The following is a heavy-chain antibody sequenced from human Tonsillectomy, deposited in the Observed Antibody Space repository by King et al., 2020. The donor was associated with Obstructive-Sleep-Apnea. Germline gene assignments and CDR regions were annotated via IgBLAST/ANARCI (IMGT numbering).Heavy chain of an antibody. J-gene: IGHJ4*02. D-gene: IGHD1-26*01. CDR2: IRFDGSEN. V-gene: IGHV3-30*02. CDR1: GFTFSDSG. Sequence: QLVQSGGGVVQPGRSLRLSCAASGFTFSDSGMHWVRQTPGKGLEWVSFIRFDGSENYYADSVKGRFTISRDNSRNTLYLHMNSLRVEDTAVYYCARPGVGASSIIEYWGQGTLVTGSS. CDR3: ARPGVGASSIIEY.